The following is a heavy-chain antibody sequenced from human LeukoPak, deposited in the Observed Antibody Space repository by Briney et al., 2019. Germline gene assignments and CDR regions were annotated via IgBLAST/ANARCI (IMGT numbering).Heavy chain of an antibody. D-gene: IGHD2-2*01. V-gene: IGHV3-7*01. CDR3: ARSSKLDY. Sequence: GGSLRLSCAASGFTFSSHWMSWVRHAPGKGLEWVANIKQDGSEKYYVDSVKGRFTISRDNAKNSLYLQMNSLRAEDTAVYYCARSSKLDYWGQGTLVTVSS. J-gene: IGHJ4*02. CDR2: IKQDGSEK. CDR1: GFTFSSHW.